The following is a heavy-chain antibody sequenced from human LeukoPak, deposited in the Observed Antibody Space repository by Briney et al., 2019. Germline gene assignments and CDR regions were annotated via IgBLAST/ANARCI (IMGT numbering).Heavy chain of an antibody. D-gene: IGHD1-1*01. V-gene: IGHV3-30*02. J-gene: IGHJ4*02. CDR2: IRYDGSNK. CDR3: AKDFRGLDGTTCFDY. CDR1: GFTFSSYG. Sequence: PGGSLRLSCAASGFTFSSYGMHWVRQAPGKGLEWVAFIRYDGSNKYYADSVKGRFTISRDNSKNTLYLQMNSLRAEDTAVYYCAKDFRGLDGTTCFDYWGQGTLVTVSS.